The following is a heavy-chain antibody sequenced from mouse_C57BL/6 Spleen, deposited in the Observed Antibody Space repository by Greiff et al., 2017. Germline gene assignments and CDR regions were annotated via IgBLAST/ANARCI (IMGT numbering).Heavy chain of an antibody. CDR2: IDPANGNT. V-gene: IGHV14-3*01. Sequence: IQLQQSVAELVRPGASVKLSCTASGFNIKNTYMHWVKQRPEQGLEWIGRIDPANGNTKYAPKFQGKATITADTSSNTAYLQLSSLTSEDTAIYCCARSAGGSSYDGYAMDYWGQGTSVTVAS. D-gene: IGHD1-1*01. J-gene: IGHJ4*01. CDR3: ARSAGGSSYDGYAMDY. CDR1: GFNIKNTY.